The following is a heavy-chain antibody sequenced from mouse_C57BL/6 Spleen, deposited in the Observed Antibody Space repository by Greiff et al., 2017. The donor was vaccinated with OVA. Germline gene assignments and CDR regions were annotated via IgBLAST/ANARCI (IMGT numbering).Heavy chain of an antibody. CDR2: IDPSDSYT. CDR1: GYTFTSYW. J-gene: IGHJ2*01. CDR3: ARGGYSNYFDY. V-gene: IGHV1-59*01. Sequence: QVQLQQPGAELVRPGTSVKLSCKASGYTFTSYWMHWVKQRPGQGLEWIGVIDPSDSYTNYTQKFKGKATLTVDTSSSTAYMQLSSLTSEDSAVYYCARGGYSNYFDYWGQGTTLTVSS. D-gene: IGHD2-5*01.